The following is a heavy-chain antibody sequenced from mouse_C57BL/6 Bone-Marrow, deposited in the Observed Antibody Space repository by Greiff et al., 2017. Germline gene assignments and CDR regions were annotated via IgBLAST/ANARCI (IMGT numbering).Heavy chain of an antibody. V-gene: IGHV1-56*01. J-gene: IGHJ4*01. D-gene: IGHD1-1*01. Sequence: QVQLQQSGPELVRPGASVKISCTAPGYTFTSHWMPWVRQRPGQGLEWIGEIFPGSGSTYYNAKFKGKATLTVDTSSSTAYMQLSSLTSEDSAVYFCAREENYDYAMDYWGQGTSVTVSS. CDR2: IFPGSGST. CDR3: AREENYDYAMDY. CDR1: GYTFTSHW.